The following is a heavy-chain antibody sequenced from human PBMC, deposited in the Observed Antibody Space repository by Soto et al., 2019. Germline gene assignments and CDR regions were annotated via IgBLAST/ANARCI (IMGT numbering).Heavy chain of an antibody. D-gene: IGHD3-22*01. J-gene: IGHJ5*02. CDR1: GYTFTSYY. V-gene: IGHV1-46*01. CDR2: INPSGGST. Sequence: ASVKVSCKASGYTFTSYYMHWVRQAPGQGLEWMGIINPSGGSTSYAQKFQGRVTMTRDTSTSTVYMELSSLRSEDTAVYYCARALEGYYDSSGYFGPWGQGTLVTVSS. CDR3: ARALEGYYDSSGYFGP.